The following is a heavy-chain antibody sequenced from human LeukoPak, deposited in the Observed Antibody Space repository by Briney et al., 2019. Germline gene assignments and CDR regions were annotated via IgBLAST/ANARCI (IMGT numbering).Heavy chain of an antibody. D-gene: IGHD6-13*01. V-gene: IGHV1-18*01. CDR2: ISTYNGDT. CDR3: ARAPRGAAAYGY. CDR1: GYTFTSHG. J-gene: IGHJ4*02. Sequence: ASVKVSCKTSGYTFTSHGINWVRQAPGQGLEWMGWISTYNGDTNSAQKFQGRVTLTTDTSTSTAYMELRSLRSDDTAVYYCARAPRGAAAYGYWGQGTLVTVSS.